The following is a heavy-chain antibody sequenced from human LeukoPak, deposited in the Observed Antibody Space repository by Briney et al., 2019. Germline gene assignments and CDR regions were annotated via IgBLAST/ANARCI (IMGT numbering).Heavy chain of an antibody. Sequence: SETLSLTCTVSGGSISSSSYYWGWIRQPPGKGLEWIGSIYYSGSTYYNPSLKSRVTISVDTSKNQFSLKLSSVTAADTAVYYCARHDDYGSSGYYYFDYWGQGTLVTVSS. J-gene: IGHJ4*02. CDR2: IYYSGST. CDR3: ARHDDYGSSGYYYFDY. CDR1: GGSISSSSYY. V-gene: IGHV4-39*01. D-gene: IGHD3-22*01.